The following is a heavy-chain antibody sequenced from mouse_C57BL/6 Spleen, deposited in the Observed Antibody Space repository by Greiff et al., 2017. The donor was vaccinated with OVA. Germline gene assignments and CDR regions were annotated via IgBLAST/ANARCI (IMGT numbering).Heavy chain of an antibody. CDR3: ARGRDRYFDV. CDR1: GFTFSSYA. Sequence: EVQRVESGGGLVKPGGSLKLSCAASGFTFSSYAMSWVRQTPEKRLEWVATISDGGSYTYYPDNVKGRFTISRDNAKNNLYLQMSHLKSEDTAMYYCARGRDRYFDVWGTGTTVTVSS. D-gene: IGHD2-13*01. V-gene: IGHV5-4*01. J-gene: IGHJ1*03. CDR2: ISDGGSYT.